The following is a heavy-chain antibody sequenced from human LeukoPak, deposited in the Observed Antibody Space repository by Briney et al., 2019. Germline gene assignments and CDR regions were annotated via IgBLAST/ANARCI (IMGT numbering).Heavy chain of an antibody. CDR2: INHSGRT. CDR3: ARVGYYDSSGYPNFYAFDI. V-gene: IGHV4-34*01. J-gene: IGHJ3*02. Sequence: SETLSLTCAVYGGSFSGYYWSWIRQPPGKGLEWIGEINHSGRTNYNPSLKSRVTMSVDTSKNQFSLKLSSVTAADTAVYYCARVGYYDSSGYPNFYAFDIWGQGTMVTVSS. CDR1: GGSFSGYY. D-gene: IGHD3-22*01.